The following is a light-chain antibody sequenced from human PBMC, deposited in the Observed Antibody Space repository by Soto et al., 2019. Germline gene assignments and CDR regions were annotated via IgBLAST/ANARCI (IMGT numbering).Light chain of an antibody. Sequence: EIVLTQSPGTLSLSPGERATLSCRASQSVSSIYLAWYQQKPGQAPRLLIYRASSRATGIPDRFSGSGAGTDFTLAISRLEPEDFAVDYCQQYGGSPPYTVGQGIKLEIK. V-gene: IGKV3-20*01. CDR1: QSVSSIY. CDR3: QQYGGSPPYT. J-gene: IGKJ2*01. CDR2: RAS.